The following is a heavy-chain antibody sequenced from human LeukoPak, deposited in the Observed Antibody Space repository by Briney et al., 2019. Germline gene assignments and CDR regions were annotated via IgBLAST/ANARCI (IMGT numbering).Heavy chain of an antibody. V-gene: IGHV3-7*01. D-gene: IGHD6-13*01. CDR1: GFTFSSYW. CDR2: IKQDGSEK. Sequence: PGGSLRLPCAASGFTFSSYWMSWVRQAPGKGLEWVANIKQDGSEKYYVDSVKGRFTISRDNAKNSLYLQMNSLRAEDTAVYYCARLHLYSSSWYAFDYWGQGTLVTVSS. J-gene: IGHJ4*02. CDR3: ARLHLYSSSWYAFDY.